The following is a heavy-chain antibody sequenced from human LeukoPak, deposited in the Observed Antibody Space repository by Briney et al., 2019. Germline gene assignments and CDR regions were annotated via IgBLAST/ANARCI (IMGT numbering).Heavy chain of an antibody. CDR2: TYYRSKWYD. CDR3: ARETRGTDV. Sequence: SQTLSLTCVISGDSVSNDRTAWNWIRQSPSRGLEWLGRTYYRSKWYDDYAVSLKSRITINPDTSKNHFSLHLKSVTPEDTAVYYCARETRGTDVWGKGTTVTVSS. V-gene: IGHV6-1*01. D-gene: IGHD4-11*01. J-gene: IGHJ6*04. CDR1: GDSVSNDRTA.